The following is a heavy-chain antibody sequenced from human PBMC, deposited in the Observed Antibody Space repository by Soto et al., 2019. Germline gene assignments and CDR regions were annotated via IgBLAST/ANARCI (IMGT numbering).Heavy chain of an antibody. CDR1: GYSFTSYW. D-gene: IGHD3-22*01. V-gene: IGHV5-10-1*01. Sequence: GESLKISCKGSGYSFTSYWISWVRQMPGKGLERMGRIDPSDSYTNYSPSFQGHVTISADKSISTAYLQWSSLKASDTAMYYCARHNPDYYYDSSGYYYVSPNDYYYYGLDVWGQGTTVTVSS. CDR2: IDPSDSYT. CDR3: ARHNPDYYYDSSGYYYVSPNDYYYYGLDV. J-gene: IGHJ6*02.